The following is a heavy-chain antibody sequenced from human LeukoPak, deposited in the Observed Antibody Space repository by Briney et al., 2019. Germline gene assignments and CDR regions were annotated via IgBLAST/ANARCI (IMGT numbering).Heavy chain of an antibody. J-gene: IGHJ6*03. V-gene: IGHV5-51*01. CDR2: IYPGDSDT. D-gene: IGHD2-2*01. Sequence: GESLKISCKGSGYSFTSYWIGWVRQMPGKGLEWMGIIYPGDSDTRYSPSFQGQVTISADKSISTAYLQWSSLKASDTAMYYCARYQTQYCSSTSFRWSTGRYYMDVWGKGTTVTVSS. CDR3: ARYQTQYCSSTSFRWSTGRYYMDV. CDR1: GYSFTSYW.